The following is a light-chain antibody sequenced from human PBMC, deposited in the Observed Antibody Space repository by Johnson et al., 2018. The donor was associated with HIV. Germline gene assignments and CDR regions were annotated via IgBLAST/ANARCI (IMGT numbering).Light chain of an antibody. V-gene: IGLV1-51*01. Sequence: SVLTQPPSVSAAPGQKVTISCSGSSSNIGNNYVSWYQQVPGTAPKLLIYDNNKRPSGIPDRLSGSKYATSPPLRITRLHTGAEADYYCGTWDSSLRTGFFGTGTKVTVL. CDR1: SSNIGNNY. CDR3: GTWDSSLRTGF. CDR2: DNN. J-gene: IGLJ1*01.